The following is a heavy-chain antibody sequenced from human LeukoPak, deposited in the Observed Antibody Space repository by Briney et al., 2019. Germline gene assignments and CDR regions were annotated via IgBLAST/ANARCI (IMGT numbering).Heavy chain of an antibody. D-gene: IGHD2-2*01. CDR2: IYYSGST. CDR3: ARRSLYCSSTSCYLWFDP. V-gene: IGHV4-61*05. Sequence: SETLSLTCTVSGDSISGNRYYWGWIRQPPGKGLEWLGYIYYSGSTNYNPSLKSRVTISVDTSKNQFSLKLSSVTAADTAVYYCARRSLYCSSTSCYLWFDPWGQGTLVTVSS. CDR1: GDSISGNRYY. J-gene: IGHJ5*02.